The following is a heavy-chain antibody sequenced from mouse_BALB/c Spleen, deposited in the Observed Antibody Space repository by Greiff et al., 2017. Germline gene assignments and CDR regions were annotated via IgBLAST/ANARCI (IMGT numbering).Heavy chain of an antibody. CDR2: IYPGDGDT. CDR3: ARHEAYGNHRGWFAY. Sequence: QVQLQQSGPELVKPGASVKISCKASGYAFSSSWMNWVKQRPGQGLEWIGRIYPGDGDTNYNGKFKGKATLTADKSSSTAYMQLSSLTSVDSAIYYCARHEAYGNHRGWFAYWGQGTLVTVSA. D-gene: IGHD2-10*02. J-gene: IGHJ3*01. CDR1: GYAFSSSW. V-gene: IGHV1-82*01.